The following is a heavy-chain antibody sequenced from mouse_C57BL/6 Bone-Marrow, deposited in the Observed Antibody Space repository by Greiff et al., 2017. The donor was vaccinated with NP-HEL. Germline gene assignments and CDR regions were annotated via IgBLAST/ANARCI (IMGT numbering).Heavy chain of an antibody. CDR3: AREGIIYYYGSSPFAY. CDR2: INPGSGGT. CDR1: GYAFTNYL. J-gene: IGHJ3*01. Sequence: VQGVESGAELVRPGTSVKVSCKASGYAFTNYLIEWVKQRPGQGLEWIGVINPGSGGTNYNEKFKGKATLTADKSSSTAYMQLSSLTSEDSAVYFCAREGIIYYYGSSPFAYWGQGTLVTVSA. D-gene: IGHD1-1*01. V-gene: IGHV1-54*01.